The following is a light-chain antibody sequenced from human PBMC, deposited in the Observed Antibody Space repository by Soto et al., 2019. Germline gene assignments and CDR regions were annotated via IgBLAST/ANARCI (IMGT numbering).Light chain of an antibody. CDR3: QTWGTGLLV. J-gene: IGLJ3*02. V-gene: IGLV4-69*01. Sequence: QPVLTQSPSASASLGASVKLTCTLSSGHSSYAIAWHQQQPEKGPRYLMKLNSDGSHSKGDGIPDRFSGSSSGAERYLTISSLQSEDEAEYYCQTWGTGLLVFGGGTKLTVL. CDR2: LNSDGSH. CDR1: SGHSSYA.